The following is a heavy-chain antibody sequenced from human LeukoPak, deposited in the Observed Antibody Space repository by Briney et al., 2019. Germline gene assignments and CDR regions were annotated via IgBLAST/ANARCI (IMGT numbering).Heavy chain of an antibody. J-gene: IGHJ4*02. V-gene: IGHV1-18*01. CDR3: ARVVRDVGAADY. CDR2: ISAYNGNT. CDR1: GFTFTSYG. Sequence: GGSLRLSCVASGFTFTSYGISWVRQAPGQGLEWMGWISAYNGNTNYAQKLQGRVTMTTDTSTSTAYMELRSLRSDDTAVYYCARVVRDVGAADYWGQGTLVTVSS. D-gene: IGHD1-26*01.